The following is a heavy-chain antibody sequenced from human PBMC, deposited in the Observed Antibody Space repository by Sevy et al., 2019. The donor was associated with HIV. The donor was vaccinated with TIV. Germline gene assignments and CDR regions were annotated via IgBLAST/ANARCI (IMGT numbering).Heavy chain of an antibody. Sequence: GGSLRLSCAASGFTFSNYWMTWVRQAPGKGLEWVANIKRDGSEKYYVDSLKGRFTISRDNAKNSLYLQMNSLRADDRALDYCARDCTSASCLWGLDVWGQGTTVTVSS. CDR3: ARDCTSASCLWGLDV. V-gene: IGHV3-7*03. J-gene: IGHJ6*02. CDR1: GFTFSNYW. CDR2: IKRDGSEK. D-gene: IGHD2-2*01.